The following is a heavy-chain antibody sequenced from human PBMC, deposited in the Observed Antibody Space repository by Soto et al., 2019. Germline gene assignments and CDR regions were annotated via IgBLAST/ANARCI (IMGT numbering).Heavy chain of an antibody. D-gene: IGHD3-3*01. CDR2: ISGGGGST. V-gene: IGHV3-23*01. CDR1: GFTFSTYA. J-gene: IGHJ6*02. Sequence: GGSLRLSCAASGFTFSTYAMSWVRQAPGKGLEWVSAISGGGGSTYYADSVKGRFTISRDNSKNTLYLQMNSLRAEDTAVYYCAKDPHRFFHNYYYYGMDVWGQGTTVTVSS. CDR3: AKDPHRFFHNYYYYGMDV.